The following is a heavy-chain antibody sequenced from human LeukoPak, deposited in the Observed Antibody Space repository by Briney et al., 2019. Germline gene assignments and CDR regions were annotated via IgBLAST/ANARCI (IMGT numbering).Heavy chain of an antibody. CDR1: GYSFTSYW. Sequence: GESLKISCKGSGYSFTSYWICWVRQVPGKGLEWMGIIYPGDSDTRYSPSFQGQVTISADKSISTAYLQWSSLKASDTAMYYCARQGYSYGYDYYYMDVWGKGTTVTVSS. J-gene: IGHJ6*03. CDR2: IYPGDSDT. D-gene: IGHD5-18*01. V-gene: IGHV5-51*01. CDR3: ARQGYSYGYDYYYMDV.